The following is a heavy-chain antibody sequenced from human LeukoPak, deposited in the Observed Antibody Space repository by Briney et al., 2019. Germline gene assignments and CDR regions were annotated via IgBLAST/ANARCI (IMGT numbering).Heavy chain of an antibody. Sequence: GGSLRLSCAASGFTFSSYSMNWVRQAPGKGLEWVSYISSSSSTIYYADSVKGRFTISRDNAKNSLYLQMNSLRGEDTAVYYCARDKLYSSGWYYRMDVWGQGTTVTVSS. D-gene: IGHD6-19*01. CDR1: GFTFSSYS. V-gene: IGHV3-48*01. CDR3: ARDKLYSSGWYYRMDV. CDR2: ISSSSSTI. J-gene: IGHJ6*02.